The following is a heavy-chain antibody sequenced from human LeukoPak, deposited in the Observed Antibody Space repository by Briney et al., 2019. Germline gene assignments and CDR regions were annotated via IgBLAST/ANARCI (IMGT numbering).Heavy chain of an antibody. CDR1: GFTFSSYG. V-gene: IGHV3-30*02. J-gene: IGHJ4*02. CDR2: IRYDGSNK. Sequence: SGGSLRLSCAASGFTFSSYGMLWVRQAPGKGLEWVAFIRYDGSNKYYADSVKGRFTISRDNSKNTLYLQMNSLRAEDTAVYYCAKEPYDYVWGSYRFDYWGQGTLVTVSS. CDR3: AKEPYDYVWGSYRFDY. D-gene: IGHD3-16*02.